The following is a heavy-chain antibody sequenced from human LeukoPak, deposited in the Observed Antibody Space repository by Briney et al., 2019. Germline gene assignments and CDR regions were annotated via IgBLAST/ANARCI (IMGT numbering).Heavy chain of an antibody. Sequence: GGSLRLSCAASGFTFNFFGMHWVRQAPGKGLEWVAFTRYDGSYKRYIDSVNGRFTISGDNSKNTLYLQMNSLRVEDTAVYSCAKGRVARGFNDPFDIWGQGTMVTVSS. V-gene: IGHV3-30*02. CDR1: GFTFNFFG. J-gene: IGHJ3*02. D-gene: IGHD3-3*01. CDR3: AKGRVARGFNDPFDI. CDR2: TRYDGSYK.